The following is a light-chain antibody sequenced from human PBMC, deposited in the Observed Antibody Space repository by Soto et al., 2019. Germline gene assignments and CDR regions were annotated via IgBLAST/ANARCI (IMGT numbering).Light chain of an antibody. J-gene: IGKJ4*01. Sequence: EIVMTQSPATLSVSPGERATRSCMASQSVSSNLAWYQQKPGQAPRLLIYGASTRATGFPARFSGSGSGTEFTLTISSLQSEDFAVYYCQQYNNWPLTVGGGTKVEIK. CDR2: GAS. CDR1: QSVSSN. V-gene: IGKV3-15*01. CDR3: QQYNNWPLT.